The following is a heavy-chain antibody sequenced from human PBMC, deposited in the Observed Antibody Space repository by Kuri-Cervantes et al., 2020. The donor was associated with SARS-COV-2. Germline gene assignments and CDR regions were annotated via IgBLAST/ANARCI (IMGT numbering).Heavy chain of an antibody. CDR3: ERGKGCGSYYGLYFDY. D-gene: IGHD1-26*01. CDR1: GYSISSGYY. Sequence: GSLRLSCAVSGYSISSGYYRGWFREPPGKGLGGIGSIYYGGSTYYNASLKSRVTISADTSKNQFSLKLSSVTAADTAVYYCERGKGCGSYYGLYFDYWGQGTLVTVSS. V-gene: IGHV4-38-2*01. CDR2: IYYGGST. J-gene: IGHJ4*02.